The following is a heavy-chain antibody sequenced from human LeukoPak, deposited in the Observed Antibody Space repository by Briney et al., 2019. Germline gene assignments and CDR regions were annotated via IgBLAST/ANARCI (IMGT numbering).Heavy chain of an antibody. CDR2: INQDGSEK. Sequence: GGSLRLSCAASGFTFSSHSMNWVRQAPGKGLEWVASINQDGSEKYYLDSVKGRFTISRDNAKNSLYLQMNSLRDEDTAVYSCARDGVRDGLYFDRWGQGTLVTVSS. J-gene: IGHJ4*02. V-gene: IGHV3-7*01. CDR3: ARDGVRDGLYFDR. CDR1: GFTFSSHS. D-gene: IGHD5-24*01.